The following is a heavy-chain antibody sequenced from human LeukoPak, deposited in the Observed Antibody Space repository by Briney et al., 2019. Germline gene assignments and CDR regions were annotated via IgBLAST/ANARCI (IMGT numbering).Heavy chain of an antibody. D-gene: IGHD2-15*01. CDR2: IYYSGST. CDR3: ARSYCSGGSCYYYYGMDV. Sequence: SETLSLTCTVSGGSISSYYWSWIRQPPGKGLEWIGYIYYSGSTNYNPSLKSRVTVSVDTSKNQFSLKLSSVTAADTAVYYCARSYCSGGSCYYYYGMDVWGKGTTVTVSS. J-gene: IGHJ6*04. V-gene: IGHV4-59*01. CDR1: GGSISSYY.